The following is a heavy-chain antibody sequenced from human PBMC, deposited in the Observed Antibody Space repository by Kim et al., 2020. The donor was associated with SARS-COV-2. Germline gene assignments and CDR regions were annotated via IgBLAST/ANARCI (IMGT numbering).Heavy chain of an antibody. CDR1: GYSLTESP. CDR3: STEACPWFGECPFNF. J-gene: IGHJ4*02. D-gene: IGHD3-10*01. Sequence: ASVKVSCKVSGYSLTESPMHWVRQAPGKGLEWMGGFDPGDGETIYAQKFQGRVTLSEDTSTDTAYMELSSLRFEDTAVYYCSTEACPWFGECPFNFWGQG. CDR2: FDPGDGET. V-gene: IGHV1-24*01.